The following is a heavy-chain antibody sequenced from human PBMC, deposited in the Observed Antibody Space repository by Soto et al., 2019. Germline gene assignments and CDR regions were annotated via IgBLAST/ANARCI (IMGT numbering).Heavy chain of an antibody. Sequence: SGFTFSTYALRWIRHAPGKGLEWVSYIISIGSSGSIIYYADSLKGRFTISRDNAKNSLYLQMKSLRAEDTAVYYCARDLGYFASDGYFDYWGKGALVTVSS. CDR2: IISIGSSGSII. J-gene: IGHJ4*02. CDR1: GFTFSTYA. V-gene: IGHV3-11*01. CDR3: ARDLGYFASDGYFDY. D-gene: IGHD3-22*01.